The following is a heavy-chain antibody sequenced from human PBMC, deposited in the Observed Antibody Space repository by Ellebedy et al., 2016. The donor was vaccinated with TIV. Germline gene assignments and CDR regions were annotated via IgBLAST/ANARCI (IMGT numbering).Heavy chain of an antibody. Sequence: MPSETLSLTCIVSGGSITSYYWNWIRQPPGKGLEWIGYIYYSGIANYNPSLKSRVTISLDTSKNQVSLRLNSVTAADTAVYYCARSFRTRSAGEFMYWGQGTLVTVSS. V-gene: IGHV4-59*01. CDR1: GGSITSYY. CDR3: ARSFRTRSAGEFMY. J-gene: IGHJ4*02. D-gene: IGHD3-16*01. CDR2: IYYSGIA.